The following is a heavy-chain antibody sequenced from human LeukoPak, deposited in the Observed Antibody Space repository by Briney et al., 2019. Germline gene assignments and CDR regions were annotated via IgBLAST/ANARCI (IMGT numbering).Heavy chain of an antibody. CDR3: AKVIGWKWAFDI. CDR1: GCTFSSYA. J-gene: IGHJ3*02. D-gene: IGHD1-1*01. CDR2: ISGSGGST. Sequence: PGASLRLSCAASGCTFSSYAMSWVRQAPGKGLEWVSAISGSGGSTYYADSVKGRFTISRDNSKNTLYLQMNSLRAEDTAVYYCAKVIGWKWAFDIWGQGTMVTVSS. V-gene: IGHV3-23*01.